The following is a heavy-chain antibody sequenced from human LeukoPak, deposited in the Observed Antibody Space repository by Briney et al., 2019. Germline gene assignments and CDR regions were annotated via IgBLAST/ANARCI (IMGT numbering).Heavy chain of an antibody. Sequence: GRSLRLSCAASGFTFSSYAMHWARQAPGKGLEWVAVISYDGSNKYYADPVKGRFTISRDNSKNTLYLQMNSLRAEDTAVYYCARGTIYGSGSYTGYYFDYWGQGTLVTVSS. CDR2: ISYDGSNK. D-gene: IGHD3-10*01. V-gene: IGHV3-30*04. J-gene: IGHJ4*02. CDR1: GFTFSSYA. CDR3: ARGTIYGSGSYTGYYFDY.